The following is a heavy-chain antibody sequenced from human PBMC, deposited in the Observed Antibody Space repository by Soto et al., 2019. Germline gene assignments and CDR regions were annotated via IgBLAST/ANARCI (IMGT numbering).Heavy chain of an antibody. CDR2: INGDGSAT. V-gene: IGHV3-74*01. CDR1: GFNFSIYW. J-gene: IGHJ4*02. CDR3: VRGGAYGDYRLDY. Sequence: GGSLRLSCAASGFNFSIYWMHWVRQAPGKGLVWVSRINGDGSATYYADSVKGRFTISRDNAKNTLYLQMHSLRAEDTAVYYCVRGGAYGDYRLDYSGQGIPVNGSS. D-gene: IGHD4-17*01.